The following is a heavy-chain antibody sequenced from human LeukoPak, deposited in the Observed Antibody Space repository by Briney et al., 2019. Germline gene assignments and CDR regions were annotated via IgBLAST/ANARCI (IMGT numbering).Heavy chain of an antibody. CDR1: GFTFSSYS. CDR2: ISSSSSYI. V-gene: IGHV3-21*01. CDR3: AREAVAGSMDY. Sequence: GGTLRLSCAASGFTFSSYSMNWVRQAPGKGLEWVSSISSSSSYIYYADSVKGRFTISRDNAKNSLYLQMNSLRAEDTAVYYCAREAVAGSMDYWGQGTLVTVSS. D-gene: IGHD6-19*01. J-gene: IGHJ4*02.